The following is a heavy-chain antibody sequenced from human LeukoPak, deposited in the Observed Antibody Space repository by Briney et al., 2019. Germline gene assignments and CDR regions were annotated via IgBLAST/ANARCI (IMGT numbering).Heavy chain of an antibody. CDR1: GFTFSSYS. V-gene: IGHV3-21*01. Sequence: GGSLRLSCAASGFTFSSYSMNWVRQAPGKGLEWVSSISSSSSYIYYADSVKGRFTISRDNAKNSLYLQMNSLRAEDTAAYYCASIGVGELLLIDYWGQGTLVTVSS. CDR3: ASIGVGELLLIDY. D-gene: IGHD1-26*01. J-gene: IGHJ4*02. CDR2: ISSSSSYI.